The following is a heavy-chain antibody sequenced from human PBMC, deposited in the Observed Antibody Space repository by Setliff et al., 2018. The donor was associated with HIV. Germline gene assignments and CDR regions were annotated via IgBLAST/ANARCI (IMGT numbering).Heavy chain of an antibody. V-gene: IGHV4-4*07. CDR2: IYTSGST. D-gene: IGHD3-10*01. J-gene: IGHJ6*03. CDR3: ARDLCYGSGSYRDYYYYMDV. Sequence: SETLSLTCTVSGGSISSYYWSWIRQPAGKGLEWIGRIYTSGSTNYNPSLKSRVTMSVDTSKTQFSLTLTSVTAADTAVYYCARDLCYGSGSYRDYYYYMDVWGKGTTVTVSS. CDR1: GGSISSYY.